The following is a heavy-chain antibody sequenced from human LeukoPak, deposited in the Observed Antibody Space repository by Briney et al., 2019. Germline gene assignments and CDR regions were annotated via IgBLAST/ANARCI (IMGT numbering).Heavy chain of an antibody. Sequence: GASVKVSCKASGYTFTGYYMHWVRQAPGKGLEWMGGFDPEDGETIYAQKFQGRVTMTEDTSTDTAYMELSSLRSEDTAVYYCAKLTTGRGSYYFDYWGQGTLVTVSS. V-gene: IGHV1-24*01. CDR2: FDPEDGET. CDR3: AKLTTGRGSYYFDY. D-gene: IGHD1-1*01. CDR1: GYTFTGYY. J-gene: IGHJ4*02.